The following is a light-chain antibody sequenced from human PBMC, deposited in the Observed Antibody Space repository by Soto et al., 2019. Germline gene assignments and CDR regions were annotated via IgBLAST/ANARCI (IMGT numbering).Light chain of an antibody. CDR2: GAS. V-gene: IGKV3-15*01. J-gene: IGKJ5*01. CDR1: QSVSSN. CDR3: QQYNNWPPAIT. Sequence: IVMTQSPATRSVSPGERATLSCRASQSVSSNLAWYQQKPGQAPRLLIYGASTRATGIPARFSGSGSGTEFTLTISSLQSEDFAVYYCQQYNNWPPAITCGQGTRLEIK.